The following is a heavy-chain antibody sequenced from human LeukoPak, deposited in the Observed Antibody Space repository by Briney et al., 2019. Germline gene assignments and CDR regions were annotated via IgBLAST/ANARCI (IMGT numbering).Heavy chain of an antibody. CDR2: VRYDGNLK. J-gene: IGHJ4*02. CDR1: GFTFSDYG. CDR3: AKDRDTVTSSTFDS. V-gene: IGHV3-30*02. D-gene: IGHD6-6*01. Sequence: GGSLRLSCATSGFTFSDYGMYWVRQAPGKGLEWVAFVRYDGNLKYYAGSVKGRFTISRDTSKNALSLQMNSLRAEDTAVYYCAKDRDTVTSSTFDSWGQGTLVSVSS.